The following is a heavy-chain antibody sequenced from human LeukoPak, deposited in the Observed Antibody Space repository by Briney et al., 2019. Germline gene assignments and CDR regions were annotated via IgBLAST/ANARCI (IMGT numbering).Heavy chain of an antibody. CDR2: INAGNGNT. D-gene: IGHD4-17*01. CDR1: GYTFTSYA. V-gene: IGHV1-3*01. CDR3: ARDGNDYGDYTFDY. Sequence: ASVKVSCTASGYTFTSYAMHWVRQAPGQRLEWMGWINAGNGNTKYSQKFQGRVTITRDTSASTAYMELSSLRSEDTAVYYCARDGNDYGDYTFDYWGQGTLVTVSS. J-gene: IGHJ4*02.